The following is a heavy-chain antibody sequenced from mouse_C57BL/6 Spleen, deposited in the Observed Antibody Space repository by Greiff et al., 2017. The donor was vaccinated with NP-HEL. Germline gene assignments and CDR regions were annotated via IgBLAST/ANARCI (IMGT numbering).Heavy chain of an antibody. J-gene: IGHJ1*03. CDR1: GYTFTDYE. V-gene: IGHV1-15*01. CDR3: TRWNYGSSYRTSWYFDV. D-gene: IGHD1-1*01. Sequence: QVQLQQSGAELVRPGASVTLSCKASGYTFTDYEMHWVKQTPVHGLEWIGAIDPETGGTAYNQKFKGKAILTADKSSSTAYMELRSLTSEDSAVYYCTRWNYGSSYRTSWYFDVWGTGTTVTVSS. CDR2: IDPETGGT.